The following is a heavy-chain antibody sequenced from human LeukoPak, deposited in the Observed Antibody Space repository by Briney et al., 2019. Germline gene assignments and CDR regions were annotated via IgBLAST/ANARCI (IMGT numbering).Heavy chain of an antibody. CDR1: GGSISSGSYY. J-gene: IGHJ4*02. Sequence: SETLSLTCTVSGGSISSGSYYWSWIRQPAGKGLEWIGRIYTSGSTNYNPSLKSRVTISVDTSKNQFSLKLSSVTAADTAVYYCARGFSYYDSSGSDYWGQGTLVTVSS. CDR3: ARGFSYYDSSGSDY. D-gene: IGHD3-22*01. V-gene: IGHV4-61*02. CDR2: IYTSGST.